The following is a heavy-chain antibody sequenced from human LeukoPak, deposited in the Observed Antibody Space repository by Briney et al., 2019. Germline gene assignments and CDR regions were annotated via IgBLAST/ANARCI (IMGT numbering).Heavy chain of an antibody. CDR1: GYTFTGYY. CDR3: ARDRELSGSYGAFDI. V-gene: IGHV1-2*04. CDR2: INPNSGGT. Sequence: ASVKVSCNASGYTFTGYYMHWVRQAPGQGLEWMGWINPNSGGTNYAQKFQGWVTMTRDTSISTAYMELSRLRSDDTAVYYCARDRELSGSYGAFDIWGQGTMVTVSS. J-gene: IGHJ3*02. D-gene: IGHD1-26*01.